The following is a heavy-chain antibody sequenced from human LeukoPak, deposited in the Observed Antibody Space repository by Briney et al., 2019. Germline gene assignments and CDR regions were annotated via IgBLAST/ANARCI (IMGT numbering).Heavy chain of an antibody. CDR3: ARDSSSWLYYYMDV. V-gene: IGHV4-39*07. D-gene: IGHD6-13*01. J-gene: IGHJ6*03. Sequence: SETLSLTCTVSGGSISSSSYYWGWIRQPPGKGLEWIGSIYYSGSTYYNPSLKSRVTISVDTSKNQFSLKLSSVTAADTAVYYCARDSSSWLYYYMDVWGKGTTVTVSS. CDR1: GGSISSSSYY. CDR2: IYYSGST.